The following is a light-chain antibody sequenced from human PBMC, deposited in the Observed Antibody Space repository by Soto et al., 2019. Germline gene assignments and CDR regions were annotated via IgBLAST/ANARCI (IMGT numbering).Light chain of an antibody. Sequence: IQMTQSPTSLSASVGDRVTITCRASQSVSNYLNWYQQKVGKAPQLLIYFASTLQKGVPSRFSGSGSATDFTLTISSLQPEDFATYFCQQGYTTPLTFGGGTKVDIK. CDR1: QSVSNY. V-gene: IGKV1-39*01. J-gene: IGKJ4*01. CDR2: FAS. CDR3: QQGYTTPLT.